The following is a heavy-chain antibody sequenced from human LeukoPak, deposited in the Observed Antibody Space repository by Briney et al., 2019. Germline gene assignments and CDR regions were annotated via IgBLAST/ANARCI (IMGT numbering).Heavy chain of an antibody. J-gene: IGHJ6*03. CDR2: IYYSGST. V-gene: IGHV4-59*01. CDR1: GGSISSYY. CDR3: ARGAAVPAAIEVQGYYYYYYMDV. D-gene: IGHD2-2*02. Sequence: SETLSLTCTVSGGSISSYYWSWIRQPPGKGLERIGYIYYSGSTNYNPSLKSRVTISVDTSKNQFSLKLSSVTAADTAVYYCARGAAVPAAIEVQGYYYYYYMDVWGKGTTVTVSS.